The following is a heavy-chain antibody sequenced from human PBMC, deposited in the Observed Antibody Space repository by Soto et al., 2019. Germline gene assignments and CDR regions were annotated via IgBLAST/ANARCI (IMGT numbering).Heavy chain of an antibody. Sequence: EVQLVESGGGLVKPGGSLRLSCAVSGFTFSAFDMSWVRQAPGKGLEWVSSITSNSVYVYYADSLKGRFTISRDKAKSSLYLQMNSLRADDTAVYYCARDLSGGNYYYHGLDVCGQGTTVTVSS. CDR1: GFTFSAFD. V-gene: IGHV3-21*01. D-gene: IGHD1-26*01. CDR3: ARDLSGGNYYYHGLDV. CDR2: ITSNSVYV. J-gene: IGHJ6*02.